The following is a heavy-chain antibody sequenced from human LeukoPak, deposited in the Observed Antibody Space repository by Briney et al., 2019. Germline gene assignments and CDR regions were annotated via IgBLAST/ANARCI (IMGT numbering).Heavy chain of an antibody. D-gene: IGHD6-19*01. CDR2: IDWDDDK. J-gene: IGHJ4*02. CDR1: GFSLSTRGMC. Sequence: SGPALVKPTQTLTLTCTLSGFSLSTRGMCVSWIRQPPGKALEWLARIDWDDDKYYSTSLKTRLTISKDTSKNQVVLTMTNMDPVDTATYYCARTPSPPYSSGWYVFDYWGQGTLVTVSS. V-gene: IGHV2-70*11. CDR3: ARTPSPPYSSGWYVFDY.